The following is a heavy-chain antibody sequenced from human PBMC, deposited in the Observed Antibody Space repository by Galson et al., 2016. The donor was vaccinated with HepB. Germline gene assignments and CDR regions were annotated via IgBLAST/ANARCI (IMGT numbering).Heavy chain of an antibody. CDR1: GLTLEDLS. J-gene: IGHJ1*01. D-gene: IGHD6-19*01. CDR3: AKGVALWYSSVWGESYFQH. CDR2: INWNGDSP. V-gene: IGHV3-43*01. Sequence: SLRLSCAASGLTLEDLSMHWVRQVPGKGLEWVSCINWNGDSPYHADAVKGRFTISRDNKTNSLYLQMNSLRNEDTALYYCAKGVALWYSSVWGESYFQHWGQGTLVTVSS.